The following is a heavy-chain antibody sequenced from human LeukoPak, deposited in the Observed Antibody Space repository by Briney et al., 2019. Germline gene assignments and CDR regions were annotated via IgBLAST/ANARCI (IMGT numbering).Heavy chain of an antibody. CDR2: ISSGGNTI. CDR1: GFTFSSYE. CDR3: AREGTAMVSFDY. D-gene: IGHD5-18*01. J-gene: IGHJ4*02. V-gene: IGHV3-48*03. Sequence: GGSLRLSCAAPGFTFSSYEMNWVRQAPGKGLEWDSYISSGGNTIYYADSVKGRFTISRDNAKNSLYLQMNSLRAEDTAVYYCAREGTAMVSFDYWGQGTLVTVSS.